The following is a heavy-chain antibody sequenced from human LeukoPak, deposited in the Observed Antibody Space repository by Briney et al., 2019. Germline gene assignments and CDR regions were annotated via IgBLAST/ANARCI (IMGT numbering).Heavy chain of an antibody. V-gene: IGHV1-69*04. J-gene: IGHJ5*02. CDR2: IIPILGIA. Sequence: SVKVSCKASGGTFSSYAISWVRPAPGQGLEWMGRIIPILGIANYAQKFQGRVTITADKSTSTAYTELSSLRSEDTAVYYCARSGSRYDSSGYYPNWFDPWGQGTLVTVSS. CDR1: GGTFSSYA. CDR3: ARSGSRYDSSGYYPNWFDP. D-gene: IGHD3-22*01.